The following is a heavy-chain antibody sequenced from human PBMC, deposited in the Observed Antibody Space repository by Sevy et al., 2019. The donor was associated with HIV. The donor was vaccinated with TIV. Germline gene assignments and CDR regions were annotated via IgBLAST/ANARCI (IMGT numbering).Heavy chain of an antibody. CDR3: ARGRNYYDSSGYLLLRNYYYYYGMDV. V-gene: IGHV4-59*13. J-gene: IGHJ6*02. CDR2: IYYSGST. D-gene: IGHD3-22*01. Sequence: SETLSLTCTVSGGSISSYYWSWIRQPPGKGLEWIGYIYYSGSTNYNPSLKSRVTISVDTSKNQFSLKLSSVTAADTAVYYWARGRNYYDSSGYLLLRNYYYYYGMDVWGQGTTVTVSS. CDR1: GGSISSYY.